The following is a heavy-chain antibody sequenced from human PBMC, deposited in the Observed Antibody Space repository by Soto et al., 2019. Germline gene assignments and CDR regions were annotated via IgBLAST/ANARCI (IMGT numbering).Heavy chain of an antibody. CDR1: GFTVSSNY. Sequence: GGSLRLSCAASGFTVSSNYMSRVRQAPGKGLEWVSVIYSGGSTYYADSVKGRFTISRDNSKNTLYLQMNSLRAEDTAVYYCARSGTVTTDAFDIWGQGTMVTVSS. J-gene: IGHJ3*02. V-gene: IGHV3-53*01. CDR3: ARSGTVTTDAFDI. D-gene: IGHD4-17*01. CDR2: IYSGGST.